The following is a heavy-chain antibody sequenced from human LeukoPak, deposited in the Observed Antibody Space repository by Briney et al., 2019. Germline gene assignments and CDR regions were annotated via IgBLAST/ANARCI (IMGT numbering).Heavy chain of an antibody. Sequence: GGSLRLSCAASGFTFSSYALSWVRQAPGKGLEWVSGISGSGGSTYYTDSVRGRFTISRDNSKNTLSLQMNSLRAEDTAMYYCAKGVTYYGSGSPEVWGLGTLVTVSS. CDR1: GFTFSSYA. CDR3: AKGVTYYGSGSPEV. J-gene: IGHJ4*02. CDR2: ISGSGGST. V-gene: IGHV3-23*01. D-gene: IGHD3-10*01.